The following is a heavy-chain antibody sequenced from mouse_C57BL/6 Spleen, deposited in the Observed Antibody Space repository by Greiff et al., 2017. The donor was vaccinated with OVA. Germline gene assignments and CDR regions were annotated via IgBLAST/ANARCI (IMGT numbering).Heavy chain of an antibody. CDR1: GFTFSSYA. D-gene: IGHD2-5*01. CDR3: AREDSNYVPFAY. Sequence: EVQRVESGGGLVKPGGSLKLSCAASGFTFSSYAMSWVRQTPEKRLEWVATISDGGSYTYYPDNVQGRFTISRDNAKNNLYLQMSHLKSEDTAMYYCAREDSNYVPFAYWGQGTLVTVSA. J-gene: IGHJ3*01. CDR2: ISDGGSYT. V-gene: IGHV5-4*01.